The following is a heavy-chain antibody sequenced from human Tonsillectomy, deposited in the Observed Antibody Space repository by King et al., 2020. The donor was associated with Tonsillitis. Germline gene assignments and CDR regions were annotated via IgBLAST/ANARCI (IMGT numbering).Heavy chain of an antibody. CDR1: GFTFSSYD. CDR3: ARVAMASSYWYFDL. V-gene: IGHV3-13*01. CDR2: IDTAGDT. J-gene: IGHJ2*01. Sequence: DVQLVESGGGLVQPGGSLRLSCAASGFTFSSYDMHWVRQATGKGLEWVSAIDTAGDTYYPGSVKGRFTISRENAKNSLYLQMNSLRAGDTAVYYCARVAMASSYWYFDLWGRGTLVTVSS. D-gene: IGHD5-24*01.